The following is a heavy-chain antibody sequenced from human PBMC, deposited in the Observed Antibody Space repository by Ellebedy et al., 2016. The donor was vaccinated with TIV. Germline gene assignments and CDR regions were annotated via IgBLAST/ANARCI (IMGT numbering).Heavy chain of an antibody. J-gene: IGHJ4*02. CDR3: ARDLTRGGYFDY. Sequence: MPSETLSLTCTVSGGSINNSSYFWGWIRQPPGKGLEWIGTIYYSGTTYYNPSLKSRVTISVATSKNQFSLKVSSVTAADTAVYYCARDLTRGGYFDYWGLGTLVTVSS. CDR1: GGSINNSSYF. D-gene: IGHD3-10*01. V-gene: IGHV4-39*07. CDR2: IYYSGTT.